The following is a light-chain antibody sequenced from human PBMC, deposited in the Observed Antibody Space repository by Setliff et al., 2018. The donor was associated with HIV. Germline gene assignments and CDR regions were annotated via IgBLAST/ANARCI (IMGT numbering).Light chain of an antibody. CDR1: QSVSSN. V-gene: IGKV3-15*01. CDR2: GAS. Sequence: EIVMTQSPATLSVSPGERATLSCRASQSVSSNLAWHQLKPGQAPRLLIYGASTRATGIPARFSGSGSGTEFTLTISSLQSEDFAVYYCQQYNIWPPWTFGQGTKVDIK. CDR3: QQYNIWPPWT. J-gene: IGKJ1*01.